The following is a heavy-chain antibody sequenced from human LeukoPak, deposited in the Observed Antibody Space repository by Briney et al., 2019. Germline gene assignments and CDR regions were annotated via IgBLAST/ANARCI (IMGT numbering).Heavy chain of an antibody. CDR3: ARESGDLENYFDY. D-gene: IGHD7-27*01. Sequence: ASVKVSCTASGYTFTSYYMHWVRQAPGQGLEWMGIINPTSGSTSYAQKFQGRVTMTRDTATSTVYMELSSLRSEDTAVYYCARESGDLENYFDYWGQGTLVTVSS. CDR2: INPTSGST. V-gene: IGHV1-46*01. J-gene: IGHJ4*02. CDR1: GYTFTSYY.